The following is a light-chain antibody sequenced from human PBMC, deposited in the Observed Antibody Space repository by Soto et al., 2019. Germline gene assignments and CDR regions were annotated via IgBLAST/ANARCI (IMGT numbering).Light chain of an antibody. CDR3: QQYGRSPST. V-gene: IGKV3-20*01. Sequence: DIVLTQSPGTLSLSPGERATLSCRASQSVSSSYLAWYQQKPGQAPRLLIYGASSRATGIPDRFSGSGSGTDFTLTISRLEPEDFAVYYCQQYGRSPSTFGGGTKVAIK. CDR1: QSVSSSY. CDR2: GAS. J-gene: IGKJ4*01.